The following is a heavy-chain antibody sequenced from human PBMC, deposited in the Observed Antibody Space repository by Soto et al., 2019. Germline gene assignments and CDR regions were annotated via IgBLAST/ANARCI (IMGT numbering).Heavy chain of an antibody. CDR1: GYTFTSYG. J-gene: IGHJ5*02. Sequence: ASVKVSCKASGYTFTSYGISWVRQAPGQGLEWMGWISAYNGNTNYAQKIQGRVTMTTDTSTSTAYMELRSLRSDDTAVYYCARELRFLEWPHPNWFDPWGQGTLVTVSS. V-gene: IGHV1-18*01. D-gene: IGHD3-3*01. CDR2: ISAYNGNT. CDR3: ARELRFLEWPHPNWFDP.